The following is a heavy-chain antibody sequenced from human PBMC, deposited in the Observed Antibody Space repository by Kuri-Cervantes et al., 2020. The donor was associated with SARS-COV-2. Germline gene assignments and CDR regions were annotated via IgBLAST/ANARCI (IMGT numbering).Heavy chain of an antibody. J-gene: IGHJ5*02. Sequence: SETLSLTCAVYGGSFSGYYWSWIRQPPGKGLEWTGEINHSGSTNYNPSLKSRVTISVDTSKNQFSLKLSSVTAADTAVYYCARDFEYSSSVSWGQGTLVTVSS. CDR3: ARDFEYSSSVS. D-gene: IGHD6-6*01. CDR2: INHSGST. CDR1: GGSFSGYY. V-gene: IGHV4-34*01.